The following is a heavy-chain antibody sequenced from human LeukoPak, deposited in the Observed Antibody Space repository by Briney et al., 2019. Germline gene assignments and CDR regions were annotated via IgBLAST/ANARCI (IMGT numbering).Heavy chain of an antibody. V-gene: IGHV1-8*01. D-gene: IGHD3-3*01. CDR3: ARGIYSDYDFWSGYYPLYYYYGMDV. Sequence: GASVKVSCKASGYTFTSYDINWVRQATGQGLEWMGWMNPNSGNTGYAQKFQGRVTMTRNTSISTAYMELSSLRPEDTAVYYCARGIYSDYDFWSGYYPLYYYYGMDVWGQGTTVTVSS. CDR1: GYTFTSYD. CDR2: MNPNSGNT. J-gene: IGHJ6*02.